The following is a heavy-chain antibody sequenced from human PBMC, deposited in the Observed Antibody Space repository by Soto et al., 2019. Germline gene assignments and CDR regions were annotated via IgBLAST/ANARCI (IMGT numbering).Heavy chain of an antibody. CDR2: IKPDGSES. J-gene: IGHJ4*02. CDR3: TRQTRSPTY. Sequence: EVQLVESGGGLVQPGGSLILSCAVSGFTFNNYWMNWVRQAPGKGLELVANIKPDGSESYYVDSVKGRFTISRDNAKNSLYLQMTSLRAEDTAVYYCTRQTRSPTYWGQGTLVTVSS. V-gene: IGHV3-7*05. CDR1: GFTFNNYW.